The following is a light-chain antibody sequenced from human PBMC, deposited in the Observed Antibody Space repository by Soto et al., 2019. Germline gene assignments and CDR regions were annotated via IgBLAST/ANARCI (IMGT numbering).Light chain of an antibody. CDR1: QSVGSK. Sequence: EMVVTQSPPTLSVSPGERATLSCRASQSVGSKLAWYQQRPGQAPRLLIYDASNRATGIPARFSGSGSGTEFSLTISSLQSEDFAVYSCQQYGDWPGAFGGGTKVEIK. CDR2: DAS. J-gene: IGKJ4*01. CDR3: QQYGDWPGA. V-gene: IGKV3D-15*01.